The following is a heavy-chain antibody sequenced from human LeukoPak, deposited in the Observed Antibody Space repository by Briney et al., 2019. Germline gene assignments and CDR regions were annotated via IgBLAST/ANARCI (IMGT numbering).Heavy chain of an antibody. J-gene: IGHJ6*02. Sequence: PGGSLRLSCSASGLKYDMSWVRQAPGKGLEWISVISDDGTTTYYAGPVKGRFTISRDKSNTVYLQMNSLRVKDTAVYFCAKHGSGDRLVFGMDVWGQGTTVVVSS. CDR3: AKHGSGDRLVFGMDV. CDR1: GLKYD. CDR2: ISDDGTTT. V-gene: IGHV3-23*01. D-gene: IGHD3-10*01.